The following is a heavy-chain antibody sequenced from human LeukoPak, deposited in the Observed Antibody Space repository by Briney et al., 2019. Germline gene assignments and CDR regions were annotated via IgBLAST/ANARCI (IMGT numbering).Heavy chain of an antibody. Sequence: SETLSLTCAVYGGSFSGYYWSWIRQPPGKGLEWIGEINHSGSTNYNPSLKSRVTISVDTSKNQFSLKLSSVTAADTAVYYCARGDSPIVEWLSSAFDIWGQGTMVTVSS. CDR3: ARGDSPIVEWLSSAFDI. CDR2: INHSGST. V-gene: IGHV4-34*01. J-gene: IGHJ3*02. CDR1: GGSFSGYY. D-gene: IGHD3-3*01.